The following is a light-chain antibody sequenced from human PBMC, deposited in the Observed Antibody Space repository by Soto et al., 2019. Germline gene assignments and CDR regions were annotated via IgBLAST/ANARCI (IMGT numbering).Light chain of an antibody. Sequence: DIQMPQSPSSLSASVGDRVTITCRASQGIRDALGWYQQKPGKAPKRLIYAASSLQSGVPSRFSGSRSGTEFTLTISSRQPEDFATYYCLQHNSYPQTFGQGTKVEIK. J-gene: IGKJ1*01. CDR2: AAS. CDR1: QGIRDA. V-gene: IGKV1-17*01. CDR3: LQHNSYPQT.